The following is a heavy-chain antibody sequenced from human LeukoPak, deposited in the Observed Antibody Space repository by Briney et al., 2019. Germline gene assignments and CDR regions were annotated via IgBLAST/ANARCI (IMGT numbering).Heavy chain of an antibody. CDR1: GFTLTDYY. V-gene: IGHV3-11*01. J-gene: IGHJ6*02. CDR2: ISGSGRNV. CDR3: ARSIGYYYTMDV. D-gene: IGHD3-22*01. Sequence: GGSLRLSCVAYGFTLTDYYMSWIRPAPGRGLDWVSDISGSGRNVYYGDSVKGRFTISRDNAKNSLYLQMNNLRAEDTAVYYCARSIGYYYTMDVWGQGTTVTVSS.